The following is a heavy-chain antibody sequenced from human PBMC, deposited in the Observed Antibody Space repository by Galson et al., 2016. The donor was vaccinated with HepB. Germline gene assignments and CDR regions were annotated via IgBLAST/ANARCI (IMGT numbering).Heavy chain of an antibody. D-gene: IGHD6-19*01. CDR3: ARGVSGFGY. CDR2: YTGTT. V-gene: IGHV4-59*09. J-gene: IGHJ4*02. Sequence: YTGTTNYNPSLKSRVTISLDTSKNQFSMKLSSVTAADTALYYCARGVSGFGYWGQGTLVTVSS.